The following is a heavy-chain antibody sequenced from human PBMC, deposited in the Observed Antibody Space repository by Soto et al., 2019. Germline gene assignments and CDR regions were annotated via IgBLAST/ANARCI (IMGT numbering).Heavy chain of an antibody. Sequence: GGSLRLSCAASGFTFSIYNMHWVRQAPGKGLEWVAVIWSDGSYKYYSDSVRGRFTISRDNSKNTLYLQMNSLRAEDTAVYYCARDIGGRPFDIWGQGTMVTVSS. CDR3: ARDIGGRPFDI. CDR2: IWSDGSYK. J-gene: IGHJ3*02. CDR1: GFTFSIYN. D-gene: IGHD2-15*01. V-gene: IGHV3-33*01.